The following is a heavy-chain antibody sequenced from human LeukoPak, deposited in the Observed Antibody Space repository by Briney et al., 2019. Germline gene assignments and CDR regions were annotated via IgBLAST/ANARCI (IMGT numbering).Heavy chain of an antibody. D-gene: IGHD4-17*01. CDR1: GFTFTNYA. J-gene: IGHJ4*02. Sequence: GGSLRLSCAASGFTFTNYAMNWVRQAPGKGLEWVATVSYDGTDTSYADSVKGRFAIFRDNSKNTLYLQMNSLRTEDTAVYYCARDYGDYAPHYFDYWGQGTLVTVSS. V-gene: IGHV3-30*09. CDR2: VSYDGTDT. CDR3: ARDYGDYAPHYFDY.